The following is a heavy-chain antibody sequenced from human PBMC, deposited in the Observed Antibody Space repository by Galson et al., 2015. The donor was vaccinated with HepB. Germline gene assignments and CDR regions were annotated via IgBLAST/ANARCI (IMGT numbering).Heavy chain of an antibody. CDR1: GDSLSSSNSF. CDR3: ARATTETLTYGMDV. J-gene: IGHJ6*02. Sequence: SETLSLTCSVSGDSLSSSNSFWVWVRQPPGKGLEWIASIYYTGNTYYNPSPKSRVTISVDASKIHFSLKLSSVTAADTAVYYCARATTETLTYGMDVWGQGTTVTVSS. V-gene: IGHV4-39*02. CDR2: IYYTGNT. D-gene: IGHD1-1*01.